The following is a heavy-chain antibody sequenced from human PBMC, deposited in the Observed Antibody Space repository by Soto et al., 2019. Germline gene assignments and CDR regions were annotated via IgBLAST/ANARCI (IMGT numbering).Heavy chain of an antibody. CDR3: VRDIHSFGY. Sequence: NVSCEDSGCTSTRYGVKRVRQAPGQGLEWMGWISACNGNTNYAQKLQGRVTMTTDTSTSTAYMELRSLRSDDTAVYFCVRDIHSFGYWVQGSL. CDR1: GCTSTRYG. D-gene: IGHD2-21*01. CDR2: ISACNGNT. J-gene: IGHJ4*02. V-gene: IGHV1-18*04.